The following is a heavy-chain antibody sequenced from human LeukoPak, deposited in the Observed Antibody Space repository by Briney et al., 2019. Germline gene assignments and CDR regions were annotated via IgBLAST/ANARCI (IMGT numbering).Heavy chain of an antibody. CDR3: AKDIAYSSRYIDY. D-gene: IGHD6-13*01. CDR1: GFTSDDYA. Sequence: GGSLRLSCAASGFTSDDYAMHWVRQAPGKGLEWVSGISWNSGSIGYADSVKGRFTISRDNAKNSLYLQMNSLRAEDTALYYCAKDIAYSSRYIDYWGQGTLVTVSS. V-gene: IGHV3-9*02. J-gene: IGHJ4*02. CDR2: ISWNSGSI.